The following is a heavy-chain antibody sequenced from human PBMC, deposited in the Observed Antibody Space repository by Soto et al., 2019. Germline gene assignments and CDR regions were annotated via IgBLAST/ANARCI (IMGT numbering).Heavy chain of an antibody. CDR3: ARWGTTGGLDV. CDR1: GFTFRSFV. J-gene: IGHJ4*02. CDR2: TSYDGSNT. D-gene: IGHD3-16*01. Sequence: QVQLVESGGGVVQPGTSLRLSCVGSGFTFRSFVIHWVRQAPGKGLEWVALTSYDGSNTYYDDSVKGQFTISRDNSRNTVDLQMDSLTLEDTALYYCARWGTTGGLDVWGQGTLVSVSS. V-gene: IGHV3-30*19.